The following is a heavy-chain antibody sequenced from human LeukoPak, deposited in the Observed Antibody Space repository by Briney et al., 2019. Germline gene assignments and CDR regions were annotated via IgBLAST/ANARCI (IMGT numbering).Heavy chain of an antibody. V-gene: IGHV3-30-3*01. D-gene: IGHD4-23*01. CDR2: ISYDGSNK. CDR3: ARGEPGNSVPGGAFDI. Sequence: QPGGSLRLSCAASGFTFSSYAMHWVRQAPGKGLEWVAVISYDGSNKYYADSVKGRFTISRDNSKNTLYLQMNSLRAEDTAVYYCARGEPGNSVPGGAFDIWGQGTMVTVSS. J-gene: IGHJ3*02. CDR1: GFTFSSYA.